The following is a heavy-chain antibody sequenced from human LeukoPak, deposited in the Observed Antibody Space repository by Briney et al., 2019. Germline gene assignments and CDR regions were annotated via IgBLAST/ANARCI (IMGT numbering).Heavy chain of an antibody. CDR3: ARDKSYFGSGNYHYFDS. Sequence: PGRSLRLSCVASGFAFNQFPVHWVRQAPGKSLEWVAFISHDGGNKKYGDSVKGRFTISRDNSKNTVYLQMNSLRPEDTALYYCARDKSYFGSGNYHYFDSWGQGALVIVSS. D-gene: IGHD3-10*01. V-gene: IGHV3-30*03. CDR1: GFAFNQFP. CDR2: ISHDGGNK. J-gene: IGHJ4*02.